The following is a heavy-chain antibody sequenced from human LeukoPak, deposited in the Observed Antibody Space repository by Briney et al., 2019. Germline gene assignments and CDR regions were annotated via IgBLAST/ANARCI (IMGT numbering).Heavy chain of an antibody. CDR1: GGSISGYY. CDR2: IYTSGSA. Sequence: PSETLSLTCTVSGGSISGYYWSWIRQPPGKGLEWIGYIYTSGSANYNPSLKSRVTISVDTSKNQFSLKLRSVTAADTAVYYCARTQKTYDFWSGYYGGFDPGGQGTLVTVSS. CDR3: ARTQKTYDFWSGYYGGFDP. D-gene: IGHD3-3*01. J-gene: IGHJ5*02. V-gene: IGHV4-4*09.